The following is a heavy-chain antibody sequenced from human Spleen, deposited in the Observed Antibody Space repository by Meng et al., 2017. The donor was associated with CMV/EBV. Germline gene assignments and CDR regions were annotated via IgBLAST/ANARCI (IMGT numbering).Heavy chain of an antibody. CDR1: GYTFTSYG. CDR3: ARGGPSSIGGTVDY. J-gene: IGHJ4*02. CDR2: ISTYNGNT. Sequence: SGYTFTSYGISWVRQAPGQGLEWMGWISTYNGNTNYAQKLQGRVTMTTETSTSTAYMELRSLRSDDTAVYYCARGGPSSIGGTVDYWGQGTLVTVSS. D-gene: IGHD1-26*01. V-gene: IGHV1-18*01.